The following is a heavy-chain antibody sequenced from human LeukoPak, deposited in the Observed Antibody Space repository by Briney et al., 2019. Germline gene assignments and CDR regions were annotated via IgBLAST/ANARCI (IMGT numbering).Heavy chain of an antibody. Sequence: GGSLRLSCAASGFTFSSYSMNWVRQAPGKGLEWVSSISSSSSYIYYADSVKGRFTISRDNAKNSLYLQMNSLRAEDTAVYYCARGVGYCSGGSCYYFDYWGQGTLVTVSS. CDR2: ISSSSSYI. CDR3: ARGVGYCSGGSCYYFDY. D-gene: IGHD2-15*01. CDR1: GFTFSSYS. J-gene: IGHJ4*02. V-gene: IGHV3-21*01.